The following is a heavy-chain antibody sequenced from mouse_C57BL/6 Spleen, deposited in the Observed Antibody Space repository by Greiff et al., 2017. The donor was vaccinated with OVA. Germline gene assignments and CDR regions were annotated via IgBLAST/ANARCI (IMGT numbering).Heavy chain of an antibody. V-gene: IGHV1-76*01. J-gene: IGHJ1*03. CDR3: ARALYGYDGDWYFDV. Sequence: VQLQQSGAELVRPGASVKLSCKASGYTFTDYYINWVKQRPGQGLEWIARIYPGSGNTYYNEKFKGKATLTAEKSSSTAYMQLSSLTSEDSAVYFCARALYGYDGDWYFDVWGTGTTVTVSS. CDR1: GYTFTDYY. D-gene: IGHD2-2*01. CDR2: IYPGSGNT.